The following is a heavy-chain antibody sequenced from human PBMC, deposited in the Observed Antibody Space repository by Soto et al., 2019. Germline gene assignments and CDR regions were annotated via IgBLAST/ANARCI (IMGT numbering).Heavy chain of an antibody. J-gene: IGHJ4*02. CDR2: IYYSGST. CDR3: ARPETTAGYCSGGSCYPFDY. D-gene: IGHD2-15*01. Sequence: SETLSLTCTVSGGSISSGGYYWSWIRQHPGKGLEWIGYIYYSGSTYYNPSLKSRVTISVDTSKNQFSLKLSSVTAADTAVYYCARPETTAGYCSGGSCYPFDYWGQGPLVTVS. CDR1: GGSISSGGYY. V-gene: IGHV4-31*03.